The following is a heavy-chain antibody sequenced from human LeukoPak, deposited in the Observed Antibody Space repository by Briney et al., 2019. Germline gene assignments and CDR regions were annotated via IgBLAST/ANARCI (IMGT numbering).Heavy chain of an antibody. Sequence: SETLSLTCTVSGGSISSYYWSWIRQPPGKGLEWIGYIYYSGSTNYNPSLKSRVTISVDTSKNQFSLTLSSVTTADTAVYYCVRHGTIFGLFDPWGQGTLVTVSS. CDR2: IYYSGST. CDR1: GGSISSYY. V-gene: IGHV4-59*01. D-gene: IGHD3-3*01. J-gene: IGHJ5*02. CDR3: VRHGTIFGLFDP.